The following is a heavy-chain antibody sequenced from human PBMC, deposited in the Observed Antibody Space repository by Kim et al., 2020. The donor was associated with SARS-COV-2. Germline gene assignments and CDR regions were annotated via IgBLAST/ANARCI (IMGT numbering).Heavy chain of an antibody. CDR2: IWYDGSNK. J-gene: IGHJ3*02. CDR1: GFTFSSYG. V-gene: IGHV3-33*01. D-gene: IGHD5-18*01. CDR3: AREKGPSRGYSYGYAHDAFDI. Sequence: GGSLRLSCAASGFTFSSYGMHWVRQAPGKGLEWVAVIWYDGSNKYYADSVKGRFTISRDNSKNTLYLQMNSLRAEDTAVYYCAREKGPSRGYSYGYAHDAFDIWGQGTMVTVSS.